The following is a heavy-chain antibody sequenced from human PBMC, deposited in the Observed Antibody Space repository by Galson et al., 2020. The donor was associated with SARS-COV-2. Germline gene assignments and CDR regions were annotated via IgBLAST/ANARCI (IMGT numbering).Heavy chain of an antibody. Sequence: QLGESLKISCAASGFTFSSYGMHWVRQAPGKGLEWVAVIWYDGSNKYYADSVKGRFTISRDNSKNTLYLQMNSLRAEDTAVYYCARDFGFGELSSAPPWGQGTLVTVSS. CDR2: IWYDGSNK. V-gene: IGHV3-33*01. J-gene: IGHJ5*02. CDR3: ARDFGFGELSSAPP. CDR1: GFTFSSYG. D-gene: IGHD3-10*01.